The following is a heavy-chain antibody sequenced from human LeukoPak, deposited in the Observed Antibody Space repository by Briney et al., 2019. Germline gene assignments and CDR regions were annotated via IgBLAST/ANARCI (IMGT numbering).Heavy chain of an antibody. Sequence: GGSLRLSCAASGFTFDDYAMHWVRQAPGKGLEWVSLISGDGGSTYYADSVKGRFTISRGNSKNSLYLQMNSLRTEDTALYYCAKDMYYYDSSAFDYWGQGTLVTVSS. CDR1: GFTFDDYA. D-gene: IGHD3-22*01. J-gene: IGHJ4*02. CDR3: AKDMYYYDSSAFDY. CDR2: ISGDGGST. V-gene: IGHV3-43*02.